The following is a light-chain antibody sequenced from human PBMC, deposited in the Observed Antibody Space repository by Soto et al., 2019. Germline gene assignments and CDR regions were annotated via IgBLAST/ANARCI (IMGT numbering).Light chain of an antibody. CDR1: QSVRSN. V-gene: IGKV3-15*01. CDR3: LQYNNWVPT. Sequence: EIVMTQSPATLSVSPGERATLSCRASQSVRSNLAWYQQKPGQAPRLLIYGASTRATGIPARFSGSGSGNEFTFTISSLQYEDFAFYYCLQYNNWVPTFGQGTKVEIK. J-gene: IGKJ1*01. CDR2: GAS.